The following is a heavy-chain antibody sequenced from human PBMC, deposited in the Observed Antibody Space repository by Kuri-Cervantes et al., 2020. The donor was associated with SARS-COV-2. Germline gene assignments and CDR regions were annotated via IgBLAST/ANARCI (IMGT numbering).Heavy chain of an antibody. CDR2: ISGSGGST. CDR3: ANPTGHYYYGMDV. J-gene: IGHJ6*02. V-gene: IGHV3-23*01. Sequence: GSLRLSCAASGFTFSSYAMSWVRQAPGKGLEWVSAISGSGGSTYYADSVKGRSTISRDNSKNTLHLQMNSLRAEDTAVYYCANPTGHYYYGMDVWGQGTTVTVSS. CDR1: GFTFSSYA.